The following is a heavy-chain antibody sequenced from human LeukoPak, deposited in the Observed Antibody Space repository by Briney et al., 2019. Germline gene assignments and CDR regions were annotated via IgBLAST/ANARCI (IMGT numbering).Heavy chain of an antibody. Sequence: PGGSLRLSCAASGFTVSTNYMSWVRQAPGKGLEWVSLIYSDGNTYYADSVKGRFTISRDNSKNTLYLQMNSLRAEDTAVYYCARDGAAQQLVHYFDYWGQGTLVTVSS. V-gene: IGHV3-53*01. J-gene: IGHJ4*02. CDR1: GFTVSTNY. CDR2: IYSDGNT. CDR3: ARDGAAQQLVHYFDY. D-gene: IGHD6-13*01.